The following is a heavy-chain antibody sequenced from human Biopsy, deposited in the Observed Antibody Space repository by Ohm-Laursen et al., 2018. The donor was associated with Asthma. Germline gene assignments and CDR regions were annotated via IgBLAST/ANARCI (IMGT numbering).Heavy chain of an antibody. CDR1: GFAFDNYA. D-gene: IGHD2-15*01. Sequence: SLRLSCAASGFAFDNYAMSWARQAPGKGLAWVGTIRPGQRGIDYEPPVRGRFFISRDDSTNTLYLEMTSLRAEDTALYYCARGGSGGKVYYFDSWGLGTLVTVSS. J-gene: IGHJ4*02. V-gene: IGHV3-23*01. CDR2: IRPGQRGI. CDR3: ARGGSGGKVYYFDS.